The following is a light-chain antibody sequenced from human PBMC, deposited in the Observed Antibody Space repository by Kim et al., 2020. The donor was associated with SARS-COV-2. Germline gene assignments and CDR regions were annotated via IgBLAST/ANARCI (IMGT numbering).Light chain of an antibody. V-gene: IGKV1-5*03. J-gene: IGKJ2*01. CDR1: QTISTC. CDR2: LAS. CDR3: QHYIRFPYT. Sequence: ASVGDRVTITCRASQTISTCLAWYQQKPGKAPKLLLYLASTLESGVPSRFSGSGSGTEFTLTIDSLQPDDFATYYCQHYIRFPYTFGQGTKLEI.